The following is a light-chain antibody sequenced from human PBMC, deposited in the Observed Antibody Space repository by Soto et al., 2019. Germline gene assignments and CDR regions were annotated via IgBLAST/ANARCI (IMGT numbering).Light chain of an antibody. V-gene: IGKV1-5*01. CDR2: DAS. Sequence: DIQMTQSPSTLSASVGDRVTITCRASQSISSWVAWYQQKPGKAPKLLIYDASSLESGVPSRFSGSGSGTEFTLTISSLQPDDFATYYGQQYNSYSPLNFGGGTQVEIK. CDR3: QQYNSYSPLN. J-gene: IGKJ4*01. CDR1: QSISSW.